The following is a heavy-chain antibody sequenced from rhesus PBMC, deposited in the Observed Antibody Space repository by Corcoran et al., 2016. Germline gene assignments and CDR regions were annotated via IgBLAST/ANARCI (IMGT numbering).Heavy chain of an antibody. CDR3: ARGGGYCTGSGCYGYYFDY. D-gene: IGHD2-21*01. CDR1: GFSLSTSGMR. J-gene: IGHJ4*01. Sequence: QVTLKESGPALVKPTQTLPLTCTFSGFSLSTSGMRVSWIRQPPGKAMQWLSRIDWDDDKYNSTSLKSRLTISKDTSKNQVVLTMTNMDPVDTATYYCARGGGYCTGSGCYGYYFDYWGQGVLVTVSS. V-gene: IGHV2S2*01. CDR2: IDWDDDK.